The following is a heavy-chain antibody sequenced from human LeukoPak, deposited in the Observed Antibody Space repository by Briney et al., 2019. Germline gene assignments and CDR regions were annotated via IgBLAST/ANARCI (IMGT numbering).Heavy chain of an antibody. CDR2: ISGSGGST. J-gene: IGHJ5*02. D-gene: IGHD6-6*01. V-gene: IGHV3-23*01. Sequence: GGSLRLSCAASGFTFSSYAMSWVRQAPGKGPEWVSAISGSGGSTYYADSVKGRFTISRDNSKNTLYLQMNSLRAEDTAVYYCAKDSRRSGYSSSFNWFDPWGQGTLVTVSS. CDR3: AKDSRRSGYSSSFNWFDP. CDR1: GFTFSSYA.